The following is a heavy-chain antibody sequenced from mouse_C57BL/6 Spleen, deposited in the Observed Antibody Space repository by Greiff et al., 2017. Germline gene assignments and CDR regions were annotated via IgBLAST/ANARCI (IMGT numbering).Heavy chain of an antibody. CDR2: IYPSDSET. Sequence: QVQLQQSGAELVRPGSSVKLSCKASGYTFTSYWMDWVKQRPGQGLEWIGNIYPSDSETHYNQKFKDKATLTVDKSSSTAYMQLSRLTSEDSAVYYGARRGGYDRGNFDYWGQGTTLTVSS. D-gene: IGHD2-2*01. CDR1: GYTFTSYW. J-gene: IGHJ2*01. V-gene: IGHV1-61*01. CDR3: ARRGGYDRGNFDY.